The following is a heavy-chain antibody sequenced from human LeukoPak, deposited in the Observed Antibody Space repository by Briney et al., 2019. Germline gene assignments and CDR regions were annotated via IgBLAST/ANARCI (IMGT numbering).Heavy chain of an antibody. D-gene: IGHD6-13*01. V-gene: IGHV3-53*01. J-gene: IGHJ4*02. CDR3: ARGSSWYYFDY. Sequence: GGSLRLSCAASGFTVSSNYMSWVRQAPGKGLEWVSVIYSGGSTYYADSVEGRFTISRDNSKNTLYLQMNSLRAEDTAVYYCARGSSWYYFDYWGQGTLVAVSS. CDR1: GFTVSSNY. CDR2: IYSGGST.